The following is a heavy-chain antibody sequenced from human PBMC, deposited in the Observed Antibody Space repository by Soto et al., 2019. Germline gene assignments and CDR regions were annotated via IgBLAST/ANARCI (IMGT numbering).Heavy chain of an antibody. CDR3: AREVQVHTPAFVY. CDR1: GGTSNTMA. V-gene: IGHV1-69*19. D-gene: IGHD3-10*01. CDR2: ISPMFGAA. Sequence: QVQLVQSGAEMKKPGSSVKVSCQSSGGTSNTMAMNGVRQAPGQGPEWMGDISPMFGAANYAPKFQGRVTITADESTGTSYMQLSSLTSEDTALYFCAREVQVHTPAFVYWGQGTLVTVSS. J-gene: IGHJ4*02.